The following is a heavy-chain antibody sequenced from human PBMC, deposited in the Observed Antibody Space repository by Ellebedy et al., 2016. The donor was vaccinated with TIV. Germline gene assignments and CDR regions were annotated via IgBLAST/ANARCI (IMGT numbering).Heavy chain of an antibody. CDR3: ARRPSNLYLYGSEPQRSYGMDV. CDR1: RYTFTSYY. V-gene: IGHV1-69*13. CDR2: IIPIFGTT. J-gene: IGHJ6*02. D-gene: IGHD3-10*01. Sequence: ASVKVSCKASRYTFTSYYLHWVRQAPGQGLEWMGGIIPIFGTTNYAQKFQGRVTITADESTSTAYMALSNLRSDDTAVYYCARRPSNLYLYGSEPQRSYGMDVWGQGTTVTVSS.